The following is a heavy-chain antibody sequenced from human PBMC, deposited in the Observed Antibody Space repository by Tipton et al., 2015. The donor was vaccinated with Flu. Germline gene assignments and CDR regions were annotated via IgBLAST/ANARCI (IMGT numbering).Heavy chain of an antibody. CDR1: GFTFGDYA. D-gene: IGHD4-17*01. V-gene: IGHV3-49*04. J-gene: IGHJ4*02. Sequence: SLRLSCTASGFTFGDYAMSWVRQAPGKGLEWVGFIRSKAYGGTTEYAASVNGRFTISRDDSKSIAYLQMNSLKTEDTAVYYCTSSKNGDSGYWGQGTLVPVSS. CDR3: TSSKNGDSGY. CDR2: IRSKAYGGTT.